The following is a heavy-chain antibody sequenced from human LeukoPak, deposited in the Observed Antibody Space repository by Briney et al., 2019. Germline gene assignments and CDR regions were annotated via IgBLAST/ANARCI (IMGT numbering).Heavy chain of an antibody. CDR2: INPSGGST. D-gene: IGHD3-16*01. V-gene: IGHV1-46*01. CDR1: GYTFTSYY. CDR3: ARDQAGIINYYHYGMDV. Sequence: ASVKVSCKASGYTFTSYYMHWVRQAPGQGLEWMGIINPSGGSTSYAQKFQGRVTMTRDTSTSTVYMELSSLRSEDTAVYYCARDQAGIINYYHYGMDVWGQGTTVTVSS. J-gene: IGHJ6*02.